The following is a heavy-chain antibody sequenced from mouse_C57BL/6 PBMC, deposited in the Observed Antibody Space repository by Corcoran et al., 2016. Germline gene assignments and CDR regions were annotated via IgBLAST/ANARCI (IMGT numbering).Heavy chain of an antibody. CDR1: GFNIKDDY. J-gene: IGHJ3*01. D-gene: IGHD2-2*01. CDR3: TTEGLQAWFAY. CDR2: IDPENGDT. V-gene: IGHV14-4*01. Sequence: EVQLQQSGAELVRPGASVKLSCTASGFNIKDDYMHWVKQRPEQGLEWIGWIDPENGDTEYASKFQGKATITADTSSNTAYLQLSSLTSEDTAVYYCTTEGLQAWFAYWGQGTLVTVSA.